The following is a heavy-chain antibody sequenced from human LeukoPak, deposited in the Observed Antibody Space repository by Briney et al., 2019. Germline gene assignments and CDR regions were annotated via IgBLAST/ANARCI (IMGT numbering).Heavy chain of an antibody. V-gene: IGHV3-7*01. Sequence: GGSLRLSCAASGFTFSSYWMSWVRQAPGKGLEWVANIKQDGSEKYYVDSVKGRFTISRDNAKNSLYLQMSSLRAEDTAVYYCARDRVGYYDSSGYYYLDVWGQGTTVTVSS. CDR3: ARDRVGYYDSSGYYYLDV. CDR2: IKQDGSEK. CDR1: GFTFSSYW. D-gene: IGHD3-22*01. J-gene: IGHJ6*03.